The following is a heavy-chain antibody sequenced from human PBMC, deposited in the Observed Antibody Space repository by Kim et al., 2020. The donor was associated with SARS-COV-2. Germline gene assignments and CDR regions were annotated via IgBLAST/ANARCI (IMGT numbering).Heavy chain of an antibody. Sequence: TTYYNPSLKSRVTISVDTSKNQFSLKLSSVTAADTAVYYCAREAYGSVDYWGQGTLVTVSS. D-gene: IGHD4-17*01. V-gene: IGHV4-30-2*05. J-gene: IGHJ4*02. CDR2: TT. CDR3: AREAYGSVDY.